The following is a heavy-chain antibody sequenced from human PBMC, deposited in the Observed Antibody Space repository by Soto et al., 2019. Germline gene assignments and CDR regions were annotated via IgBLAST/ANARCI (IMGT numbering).Heavy chain of an antibody. Sequence: SETLSLTCAVYGGSFSGYYWSWIRQPPGKGLEWIGEINHSGSIKYNPSLESRITISVDTSKSQLSLKLSSVTAADTAVYYCFFDLWGSCGTDCHSLDVSGQGTTLTVSS. CDR2: INHSGSI. V-gene: IGHV4-34*01. CDR3: FFDLWGSCGTDCHSLDV. CDR1: GGSFSGYY. D-gene: IGHD2-21*02. J-gene: IGHJ6*02.